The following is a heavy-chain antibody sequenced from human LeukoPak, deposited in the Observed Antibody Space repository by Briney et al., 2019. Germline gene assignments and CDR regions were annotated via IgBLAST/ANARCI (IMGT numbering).Heavy chain of an antibody. J-gene: IGHJ4*02. V-gene: IGHV1-2*06. Sequence: ASVKVSCKTSGYTFTNYYIHWVRQAPGQGLEWMGRIDPNTGGTESAKNFQSRVTMTRDTSISTAYMALSGLRSDDTAVYYCASLYDIVGTTVDYWGQGTLVTVSS. D-gene: IGHD1-26*01. CDR1: GYTFTNYY. CDR2: IDPNTGGT. CDR3: ASLYDIVGTTVDY.